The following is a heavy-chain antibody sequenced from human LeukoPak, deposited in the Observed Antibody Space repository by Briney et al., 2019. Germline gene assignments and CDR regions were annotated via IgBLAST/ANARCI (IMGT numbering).Heavy chain of an antibody. CDR1: GFTFSSYW. J-gene: IGHJ6*03. D-gene: IGHD2-8*01. CDR2: INSDGSST. V-gene: IGHV3-74*01. Sequence: GGSLRLSCAASGFTFSSYWMHWVRQAPGKGLVWVSRINSDGSSTSYADSVKGRFTISRDNAKNSLYLQMNSLRAEDTALYYCAREGVQNVWYMDVWGKGTTVTVSS. CDR3: AREGVQNVWYMDV.